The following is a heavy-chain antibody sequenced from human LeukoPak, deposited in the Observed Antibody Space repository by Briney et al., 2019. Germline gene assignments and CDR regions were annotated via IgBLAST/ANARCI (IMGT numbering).Heavy chain of an antibody. CDR2: ISYDGSNK. V-gene: IGHV3-30-3*01. J-gene: IGHJ6*02. D-gene: IGHD1-1*01. CDR3: ARGENDAGDLKYYYYGMDV. CDR1: GFTFSSYA. Sequence: GGSLRLSCAASGFTFSSYAMHWVRQAPGKGLEWVAVISYDGSNKYYADSVKGRFTISRDNSKNTLYLQMNSLRAEDTAVYYCARGENDAGDLKYYYYGMDVWGQGTTVTVSS.